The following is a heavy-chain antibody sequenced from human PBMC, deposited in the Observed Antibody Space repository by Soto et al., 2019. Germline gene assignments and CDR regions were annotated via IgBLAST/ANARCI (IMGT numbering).Heavy chain of an antibody. CDR1: GGSFSGYY. D-gene: IGHD5-18*01. CDR2: INHSGST. J-gene: IGHJ4*02. CDR3: ARGGYSYGPGDY. Sequence: QVQLQQWGAGLLKPSETLSLTCAVYGGSFSGYYWSWIRQPPGKGLEWIGEINHSGSTNYNPSLKSRVTISVDTSKNQSSLKLSSVTAADTAVYYCARGGYSYGPGDYWGQGTLVTVSS. V-gene: IGHV4-34*01.